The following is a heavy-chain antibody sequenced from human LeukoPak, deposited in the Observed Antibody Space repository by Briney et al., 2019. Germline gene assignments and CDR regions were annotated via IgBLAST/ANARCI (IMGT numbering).Heavy chain of an antibody. CDR1: GGSISSRSYY. D-gene: IGHD6-19*01. CDR3: ARVGSSGWSLHYYYGMDV. J-gene: IGHJ6*02. CDR2: IYYSGST. V-gene: IGHV4-39*01. Sequence: SETLSLTCTVSGGSISSRSYYWGWVRQPPGKGLDWIGSIYYSGSTYYNPSLKSRVTISVDTSKNQFSLKLSSVTAADTAVYYCARVGSSGWSLHYYYGMDVWGQGTTVTVSS.